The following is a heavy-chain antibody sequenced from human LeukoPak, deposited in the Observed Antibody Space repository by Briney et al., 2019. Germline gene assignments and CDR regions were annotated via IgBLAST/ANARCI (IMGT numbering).Heavy chain of an antibody. CDR3: ARLRAVAGSPDWFDP. J-gene: IGHJ5*02. Sequence: SETLSLTCAVSGGSISSSSYYWGWIRQPPGRGLEWLGSIYYSGNTYYNLSLKSRVTISVDTSKNQFSLKLISVTAADTAVYYCARLRAVAGSPDWFDPWGQGTLVTVSS. CDR1: GGSISSSSYY. D-gene: IGHD6-19*01. CDR2: IYYSGNT. V-gene: IGHV4-39*01.